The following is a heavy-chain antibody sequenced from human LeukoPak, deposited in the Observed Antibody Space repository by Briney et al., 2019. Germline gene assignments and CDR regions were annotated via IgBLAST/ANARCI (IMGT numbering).Heavy chain of an antibody. CDR1: GFTFSTYS. D-gene: IGHD3-22*01. V-gene: IGHV3-21*01. J-gene: IGHJ4*02. CDR2: ISSSSSYI. CDR3: ARGPSLYYYDSSGYPYYFDY. Sequence: GGSLRLSCAASGFTFSTYSMNWVRQAPGKGLEWVSSISSSSSYIHYADSVKGRFTISRDNAKNSLYLRMNSLRAEDTAVYYCARGPSLYYYDSSGYPYYFDYWGQGALVTVSS.